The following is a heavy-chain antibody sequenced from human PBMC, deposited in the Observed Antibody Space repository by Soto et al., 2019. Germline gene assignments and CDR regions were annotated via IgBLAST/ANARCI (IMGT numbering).Heavy chain of an antibody. CDR2: INHSGST. J-gene: IGHJ6*02. V-gene: IGHV4-34*01. Sequence: SETLSLTCAVYGGSFSGYYWSWIRQPPGKGLEWIGEINHSGSTNYNPSLKSRVTISVDTSKNQFSLKLGSVTAADTAVYYCARDGFQLAGPRHHYYYYYGMDVWGQGTTVTVSS. D-gene: IGHD6-19*01. CDR3: ARDGFQLAGPRHHYYYYYGMDV. CDR1: GGSFSGYY.